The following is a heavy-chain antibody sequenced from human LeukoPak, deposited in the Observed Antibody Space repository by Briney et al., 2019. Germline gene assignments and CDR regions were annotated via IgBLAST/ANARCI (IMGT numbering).Heavy chain of an antibody. Sequence: GGSLRLSYAASGFTVSSNYMSWVRQAPGKGLEWVSVIYSGGSTYYADSVKGRFTISRDNSKNTLYLQMNSLRAEDTAVYYCARDGYNDYGGRYFDYWGQGTLVTVSS. J-gene: IGHJ4*02. CDR2: IYSGGST. D-gene: IGHD4-23*01. CDR3: ARDGYNDYGGRYFDY. V-gene: IGHV3-66*01. CDR1: GFTVSSNY.